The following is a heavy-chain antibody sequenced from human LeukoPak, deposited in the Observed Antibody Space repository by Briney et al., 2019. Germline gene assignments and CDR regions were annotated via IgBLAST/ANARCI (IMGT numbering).Heavy chain of an antibody. Sequence: GGSLRLSCAASGFTFSTYDMHWVRQATGKGLEWVSAIDTTGDTYYPGSVKGRFTISRENAKDSLYLQMNSLRAGDTAVYYCARDRSGGHMDVWGKGTTVTISS. CDR1: GFTFSTYD. D-gene: IGHD2-15*01. CDR2: IDTTGDT. CDR3: ARDRSGGHMDV. J-gene: IGHJ6*03. V-gene: IGHV3-13*01.